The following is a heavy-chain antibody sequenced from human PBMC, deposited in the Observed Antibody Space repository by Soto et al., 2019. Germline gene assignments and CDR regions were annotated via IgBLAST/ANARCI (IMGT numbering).Heavy chain of an antibody. CDR3: ARVVGANWFDP. Sequence: NPSETLSLTCTVSGGSISSYYWSWIRQPPGKGLEWIGYIYYSGSTNYNPSLKGRVTISVDTSKNQFSLKLSSVTAADTAVYYCARVVGANWFDPWGQGTLVTVSS. CDR1: GGSISSYY. CDR2: IYYSGST. J-gene: IGHJ5*02. D-gene: IGHD4-17*01. V-gene: IGHV4-59*01.